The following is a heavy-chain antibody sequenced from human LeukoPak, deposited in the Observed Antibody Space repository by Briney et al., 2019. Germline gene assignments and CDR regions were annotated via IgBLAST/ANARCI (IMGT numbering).Heavy chain of an antibody. CDR2: IRYDGSNK. J-gene: IGHJ4*02. D-gene: IGHD6-19*01. V-gene: IGHV3-30*02. CDR1: GFTFSSYW. Sequence: GGSLRLSCAASGFTFSSYWMHWVRQAPGKGLEWVAFIRYDGSNKYYADSVKGRFTISRDNSKNTLYLQMNSLRAEDTAVCYCAKDRQWLVHGTYYFDYWGQGTLVTVSS. CDR3: AKDRQWLVHGTYYFDY.